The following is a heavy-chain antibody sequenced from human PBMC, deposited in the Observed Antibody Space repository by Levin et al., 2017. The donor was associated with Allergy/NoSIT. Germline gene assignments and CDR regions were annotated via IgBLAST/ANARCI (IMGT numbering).Heavy chain of an antibody. CDR3: AKSPVSWYFDL. CDR2: IGDSGGST. J-gene: IGHJ2*01. CDR1: GFPFGNYA. V-gene: IGHV3-23*01. Sequence: PGGSLRLSCAASGFPFGNYAMSWVRQAPGKGLEWVSGIGDSGGSTYHADSVKGRFSVSRDNSKNTLYLQMNSLRAEDTAVYYCAKSPVSWYFDLWGRGTLVIVSS.